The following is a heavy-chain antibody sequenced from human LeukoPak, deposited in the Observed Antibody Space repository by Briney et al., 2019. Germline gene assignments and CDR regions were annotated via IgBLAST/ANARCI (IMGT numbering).Heavy chain of an antibody. CDR3: ARDYFNWNDGEDY. D-gene: IGHD1-1*01. CDR1: GYTFTGYY. V-gene: IGHV1-2*06. Sequence: VASVKVSCKASGYTFTGYYMHWVRQAPGQGLEWMGRINPNSGGTSYAQKFQGRVTMTGDTSISTAYMELSRLRSDDTAVYYCARDYFNWNDGEDYWGQGTLVTVSS. J-gene: IGHJ4*02. CDR2: INPNSGGT.